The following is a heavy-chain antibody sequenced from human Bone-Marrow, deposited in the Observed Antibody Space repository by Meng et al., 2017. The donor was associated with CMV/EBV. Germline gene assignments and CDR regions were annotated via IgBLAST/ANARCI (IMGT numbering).Heavy chain of an antibody. Sequence: GGSLRLSCAASGFTFSSYDMHWVRQPTGKGLEWVSGVGPAGDTYYPGSVKGRFTISRDNAKNTLYLQMNSLRAEDTAVYYCASTYGDYESGSYYYYGMDFWGQGPTVTVSS. CDR3: ASTYGDYESGSYYYYGMDF. J-gene: IGHJ6*01. D-gene: IGHD4-17*01. V-gene: IGHV3-13*01. CDR2: VGPAGDT. CDR1: GFTFSSYD.